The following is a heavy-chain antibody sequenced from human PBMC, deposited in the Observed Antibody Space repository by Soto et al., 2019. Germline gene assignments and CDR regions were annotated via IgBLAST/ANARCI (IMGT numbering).Heavy chain of an antibody. V-gene: IGHV1-3*01. D-gene: IGHD3-3*01. J-gene: IGHJ4*02. CDR1: GYTFTSYA. CDR2: INAGNGNT. Sequence: GASVKVSCKASGYTFTSYAMHWVRQAPGQRLEWMGWINAGNGNTKYSQKFQGRVTITRDTSASTAYMELSSLRSEDTAVYYCARGPSTYYDFWSGKGPFDYWGQGTLVTVSS. CDR3: ARGPSTYYDFWSGKGPFDY.